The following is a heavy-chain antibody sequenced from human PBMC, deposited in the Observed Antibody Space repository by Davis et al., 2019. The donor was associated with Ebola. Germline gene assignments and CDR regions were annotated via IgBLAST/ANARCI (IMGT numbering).Heavy chain of an antibody. CDR2: IYYSGST. CDR1: GGSLSSHY. D-gene: IGHD3-22*01. V-gene: IGHV4-59*11. Sequence: PSETLSLTCTASGGSLSSHYWSWIRQPPGKGVEWIGYIYYSGSTNYNPSLKSRLTISVDTSKNQFSLKLDSVTAADTAIYYCARVNNSAYYYPLDYWGQGTLVTVSS. J-gene: IGHJ4*02. CDR3: ARVNNSAYYYPLDY.